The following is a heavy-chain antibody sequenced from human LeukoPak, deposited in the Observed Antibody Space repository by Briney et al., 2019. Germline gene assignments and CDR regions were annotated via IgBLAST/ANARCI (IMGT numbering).Heavy chain of an antibody. V-gene: IGHV3-53*01. CDR2: IYSGGSI. CDR3: ARTPRSYYDDMDV. J-gene: IGHJ6*03. CDR1: MFTDHINY. Sequence: GGCLGLLRATSMFTDHINYTRGVPHARARGWEGVSVIYSGGSIYYADPVKGRFTISRDKSKNTLYLQMNSLRAEDTAVYYCARTPRSYYDDMDVWGKGTTVTVSS.